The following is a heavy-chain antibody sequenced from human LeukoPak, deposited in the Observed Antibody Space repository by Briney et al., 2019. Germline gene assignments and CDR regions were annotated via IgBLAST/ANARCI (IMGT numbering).Heavy chain of an antibody. CDR2: IYYSGST. J-gene: IGHJ2*01. D-gene: IGHD6-13*01. Sequence: PSETLSLTCTVSGGSISSSNYYWGWIRQPPGKGLEWIGSIYYSGSTNYNPSLKSRVTISVDTSKNQFSLKLSSVTAADTAVYYCARHLGKAYPNWYFDLWGRGTLVTVSS. V-gene: IGHV4-39*01. CDR3: ARHLGKAYPNWYFDL. CDR1: GGSISSSNYY.